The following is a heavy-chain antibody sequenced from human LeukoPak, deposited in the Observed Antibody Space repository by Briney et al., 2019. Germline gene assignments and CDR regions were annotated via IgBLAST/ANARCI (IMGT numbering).Heavy chain of an antibody. CDR2: ISAYNGNT. CDR3: ARVVTTKYYFDY. J-gene: IGHJ4*02. CDR1: GGTFRNYA. V-gene: IGHV1-18*01. Sequence: ASVKVSCKASGGTFRNYAISWVRQAPGQGLEWMGWISAYNGNTNYAQKLQGRVTMTTDTSTSTAYMELRSLRSDDTAVYYCARVVTTKYYFDYWGQGTLVTVSS. D-gene: IGHD4-17*01.